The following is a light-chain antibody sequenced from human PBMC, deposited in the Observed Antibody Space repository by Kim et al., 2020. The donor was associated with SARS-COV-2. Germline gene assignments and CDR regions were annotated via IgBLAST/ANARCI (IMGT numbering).Light chain of an antibody. J-gene: IGLJ3*02. CDR3: SAWDSSLSAWV. CDR2: RDN. CDR1: NKNVGHQG. V-gene: IGLV10-54*01. Sequence: RQTTQLPCTGNNKNVGHQGAAWLQQHQGHPPKLLSYRDNNRPSGISERLSASRSGNTASLTITGLQPEDEADYYCSAWDSSLSAWVFGGGTQLTVL.